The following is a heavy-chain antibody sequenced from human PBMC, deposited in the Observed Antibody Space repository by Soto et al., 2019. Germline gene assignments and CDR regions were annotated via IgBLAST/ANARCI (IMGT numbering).Heavy chain of an antibody. V-gene: IGHV3-74*01. CDR3: ASSLLTPFDY. CDR2: INSDGSST. CDR1: GFTFASYW. J-gene: IGHJ4*02. Sequence: EVQLVESGGGLVQPGGPLRLPCAASGFTFASYWMHWVRQPPGRGLVWVSRINSDGSSTSYADSVKGRFTISRDNAKNTLYLQMNSRRAEDTAVYYCASSLLTPFDYWGQGTLVTVSS. D-gene: IGHD7-27*01.